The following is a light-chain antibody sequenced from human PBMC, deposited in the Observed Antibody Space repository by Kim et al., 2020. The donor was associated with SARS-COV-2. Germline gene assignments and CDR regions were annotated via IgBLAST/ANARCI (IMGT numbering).Light chain of an antibody. CDR1: QSVSSKY. Sequence: EIVMTQSPATLSVSPGERATLSCRASQSVSSKYLTWYQQKPGQAPRLVIYGVSSRATGIPDRFSGSGSGTDFTLTISRLEPEDFAVYYCQQHDNSLYTFGQGTKLEI. J-gene: IGKJ2*01. CDR3: QQHDNSLYT. V-gene: IGKV3-20*01. CDR2: GVS.